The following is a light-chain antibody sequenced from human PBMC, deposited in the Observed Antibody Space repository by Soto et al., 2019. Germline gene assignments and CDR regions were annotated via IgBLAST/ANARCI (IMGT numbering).Light chain of an antibody. J-gene: IGKJ4*01. CDR2: GES. V-gene: IGKV3-15*01. CDR1: QSVSSN. CDR3: QQYNNWPPDT. Sequence: EIVMTQSPATLSVSPGERATLSCRASQSVSSNLAWYQQKPGQAPRLLIYGESTRATGIPARFSGSGSGTEFTLTISSLQSEDFAVYYCQQYNNWPPDTFGGGTKVEIK.